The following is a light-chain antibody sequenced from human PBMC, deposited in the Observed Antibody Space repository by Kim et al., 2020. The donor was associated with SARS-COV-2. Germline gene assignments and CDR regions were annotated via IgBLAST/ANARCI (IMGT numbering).Light chain of an antibody. V-gene: IGLV1-51*01. CDR3: GTWDGSLSAVV. Sequence: GQKVTIPCAGSSSNIGNNDVSWYQQRPGTAPTLLIYDNNKRPSGIPDRFSGSKSGTSATLGIAGLQTGDEADYYCGTWDGSLSAVVFGGGTQLTVL. J-gene: IGLJ2*01. CDR2: DNN. CDR1: SSNIGNND.